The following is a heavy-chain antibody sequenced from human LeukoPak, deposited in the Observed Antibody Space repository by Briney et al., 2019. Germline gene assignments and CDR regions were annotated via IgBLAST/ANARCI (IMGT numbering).Heavy chain of an antibody. J-gene: IGHJ4*02. CDR2: ISGSGGST. V-gene: IGHV3-23*01. Sequence: GGSLRLSCAASGFTFSSYAISWVRQAPGKGLEWVSAISGSGGSTYYADSVKGRFTISRDNSKNTLYLQMNSLRAEDTAVYYCARFWHCTSSRCSPEDYWGQGTLVTVSS. CDR3: ARFWHCTSSRCSPEDY. D-gene: IGHD2-2*01. CDR1: GFTFSSYA.